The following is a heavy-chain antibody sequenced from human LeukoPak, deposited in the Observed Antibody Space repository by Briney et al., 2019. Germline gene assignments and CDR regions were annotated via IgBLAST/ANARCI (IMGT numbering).Heavy chain of an antibody. Sequence: GGSLRLSCAASGFSFSSFWMHWVRQVPGKGLVWVSGINSDGTTTGYAGSVKGRFTISRDNAKNSLYLQMNSLRAEDMALYYCAKSVDRGYCSGGSCSTLFDYWGQGTLVTVSS. J-gene: IGHJ4*02. CDR3: AKSVDRGYCSGGSCSTLFDY. V-gene: IGHV3-74*01. CDR2: INSDGTTT. CDR1: GFSFSSFW. D-gene: IGHD2-15*01.